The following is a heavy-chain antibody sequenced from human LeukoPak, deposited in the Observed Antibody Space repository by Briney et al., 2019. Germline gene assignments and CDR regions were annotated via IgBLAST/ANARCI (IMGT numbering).Heavy chain of an antibody. CDR3: ARERGSSGYYPTYYFDY. V-gene: IGHV3-53*01. D-gene: IGHD3-22*01. CDR1: GFTVSSNY. CDR2: IYSGGST. Sequence: GGSLRLSCAASGFTVSSNYMSWVRQAPGKGLEWVSAIYSGGSTYYADSVKGRFTISRDNSKNTLYLQMNSLRAEDTAVYYCARERGSSGYYPTYYFDYWGQGTLVTVSS. J-gene: IGHJ4*02.